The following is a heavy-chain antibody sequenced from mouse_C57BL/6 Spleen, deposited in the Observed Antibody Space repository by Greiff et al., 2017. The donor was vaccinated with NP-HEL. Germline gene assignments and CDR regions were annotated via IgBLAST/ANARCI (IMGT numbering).Heavy chain of an antibody. CDR1: GYTFTSYW. D-gene: IGHD3-2*02. V-gene: IGHV1-7*01. CDR2: INPSSGYT. CDR3: ARHSAGPYYYAMDY. J-gene: IGHJ4*01. Sequence: QVQLQQSGAELAKPGASVKLSCKASGYTFTSYWMHWVKQRPGQGLEWIGYINPSSGYTKYNQKFKDKATLTADKSSRTAYMQLSSLTYEDSAVYYCARHSAGPYYYAMDYWGQGTSVTVSS.